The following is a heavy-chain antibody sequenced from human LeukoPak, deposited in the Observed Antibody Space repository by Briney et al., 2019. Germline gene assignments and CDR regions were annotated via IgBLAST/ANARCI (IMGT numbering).Heavy chain of an antibody. V-gene: IGHV1-18*01. Sequence: GASVKVSCKASGYTFTSFDISWVRQAPGQGLEWMGWINNNNGDKHYAQRLQGRVTMTTDTSTSSAYMELRSLRSDDTAVYYCARYRKYDNNEWYFDYWGQGTLVTVSS. CDR1: GYTFTSFD. CDR2: INNNNGDK. CDR3: ARYRKYDNNEWYFDY. D-gene: IGHD3-9*01. J-gene: IGHJ4*02.